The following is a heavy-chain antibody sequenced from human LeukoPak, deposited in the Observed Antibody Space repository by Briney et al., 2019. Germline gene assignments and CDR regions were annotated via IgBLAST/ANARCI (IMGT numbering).Heavy chain of an antibody. Sequence: ASVKVSCKASGYTFTNYGISWVRQAPGQGLEWMGWISAYNGNTNYAQKLQGRVTMTTDTSTSTAYMELRSLRSDDTAVYYCARGADLNWNDGVLDYWGQGTLVTVSS. J-gene: IGHJ4*02. CDR2: ISAYNGNT. D-gene: IGHD1-20*01. V-gene: IGHV1-18*01. CDR1: GYTFTNYG. CDR3: ARGADLNWNDGVLDY.